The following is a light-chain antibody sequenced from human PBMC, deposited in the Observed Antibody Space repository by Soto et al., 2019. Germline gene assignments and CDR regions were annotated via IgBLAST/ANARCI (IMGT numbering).Light chain of an antibody. CDR1: SSDVGDYIS. CDR2: EVS. CDR3: TSYTSSTTLYV. Sequence: QSVLTQPASVSGSPGQSISISCTGSSSDVGDYISVSWFQQHPGKAPKLMIYEVSNRPSGVSNRFSGSKSANTASLTISGLQAEDEADYYCTSYTSSTTLYVFGTGTKVPS. J-gene: IGLJ1*01. V-gene: IGLV2-14*01.